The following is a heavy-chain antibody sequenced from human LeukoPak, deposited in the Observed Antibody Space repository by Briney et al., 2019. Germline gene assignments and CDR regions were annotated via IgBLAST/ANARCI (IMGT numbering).Heavy chain of an antibody. V-gene: IGHV4-34*01. CDR3: ARRIGYCSSTSCYIHGGSFYFDY. CDR2: INHSGST. D-gene: IGHD2-2*02. J-gene: IGHJ4*02. CDR1: GGSFSGYY. Sequence: SETLSLTCAVYGGSFSGYYWSWIRQPPGKGLEWIGEINHSGSTNYNPSLKSRVTISVDTSKNQFSLKLSSVTAADTAVYYCARRIGYCSSTSCYIHGGSFYFDYWGQGTLVTVSS.